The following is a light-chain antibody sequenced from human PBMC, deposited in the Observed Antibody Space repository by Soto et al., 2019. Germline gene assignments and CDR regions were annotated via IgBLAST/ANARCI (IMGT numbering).Light chain of an antibody. CDR1: QIINGW. CDR2: KAS. Sequence: DLQMTQSPSTLSASVGDRVTITCRASQIINGWLAWYQQKPGKAPKLLIYKASSLESGVPSRFSGGGSGTEFTLTISSLQPDDFATYYCQQYNHYSTFGQGTKVEVK. J-gene: IGKJ1*01. V-gene: IGKV1-5*03. CDR3: QQYNHYST.